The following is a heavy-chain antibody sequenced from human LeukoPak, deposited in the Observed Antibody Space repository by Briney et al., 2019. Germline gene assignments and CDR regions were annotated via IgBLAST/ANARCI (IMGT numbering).Heavy chain of an antibody. J-gene: IGHJ5*02. CDR2: IYTSGST. D-gene: IGHD4-17*01. CDR3: ARDRGGDYLSWFDP. CDR1: GGSISSGSYY. Sequence: SETLSLTCTVPGGSISSGSYYWSWIRQPAGKGLEWIGRIYTSGSTNYNPSLKSRVTISVDTSKNQFSLKLSSVTAADTAVYYCARDRGGDYLSWFDPWGQGTLVTVSS. V-gene: IGHV4-61*02.